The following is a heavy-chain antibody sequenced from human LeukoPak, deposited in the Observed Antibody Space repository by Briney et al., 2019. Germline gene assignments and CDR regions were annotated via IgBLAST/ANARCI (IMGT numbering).Heavy chain of an antibody. D-gene: IGHD3-22*01. Sequence: PGGSLRLSCAASGFTFSSYGMHWVRQAPGKGLEWVAVIWYDGSNKYYADSVKGRFTISRDNSKNTLYLQMNSLRAEDKAVYYCARGVHYYDSSGYYEIQFDYWGQGTLVTVSS. V-gene: IGHV3-33*01. CDR1: GFTFSSYG. J-gene: IGHJ4*02. CDR2: IWYDGSNK. CDR3: ARGVHYYDSSGYYEIQFDY.